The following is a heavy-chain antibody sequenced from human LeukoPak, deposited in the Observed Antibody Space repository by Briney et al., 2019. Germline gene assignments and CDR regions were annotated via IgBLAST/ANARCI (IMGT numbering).Heavy chain of an antibody. V-gene: IGHV5-51*01. CDR2: IYPGDSDT. Sequence: GESLKISCKGSGYNFVNYWIGWVRQMPGKGLEWMGIIYPGDSDTKYSPSFQGQVTISADKSISTAYLQWSSLKASDTAIYYCARQDTSSWYKDYWGQGTLATVSS. CDR3: ARQDTSSWYKDY. D-gene: IGHD6-13*01. CDR1: GYNFVNYW. J-gene: IGHJ4*02.